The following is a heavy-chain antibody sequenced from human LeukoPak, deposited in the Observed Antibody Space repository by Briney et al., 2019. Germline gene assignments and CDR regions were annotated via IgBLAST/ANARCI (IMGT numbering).Heavy chain of an antibody. CDR2: INHSGGT. J-gene: IGHJ4*02. CDR3: ARGGEYSSSYDY. D-gene: IGHD6-6*01. Sequence: SETLSLTCAVYGGSFSGYYWSWIRQPPGKGLEWIGEINHSGGTNYNPSLKSRVTISVDTSKNQFSLKLSSVTAADTAVYYCARGGEYSSSYDYWGQGTLVTVSS. CDR1: GGSFSGYY. V-gene: IGHV4-34*01.